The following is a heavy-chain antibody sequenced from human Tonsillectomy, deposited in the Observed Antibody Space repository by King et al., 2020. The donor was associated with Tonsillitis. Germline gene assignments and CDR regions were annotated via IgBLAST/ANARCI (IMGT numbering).Heavy chain of an antibody. D-gene: IGHD3-16*01. CDR1: GFTFTNYG. CDR2: IAYDASYE. Sequence: VQLVESGGGVVQPGRSLRLSCAASGFTFTNYGMHWVRQAPGKGLEWVALIAYDASYENYADSVKGRFAISRDNSKNTLYLEMNSLRVEDTAVYYCAKDGIGLSYWYFDLWGRGTLVTVSS. J-gene: IGHJ2*01. CDR3: AKDGIGLSYWYFDL. V-gene: IGHV3-30*18.